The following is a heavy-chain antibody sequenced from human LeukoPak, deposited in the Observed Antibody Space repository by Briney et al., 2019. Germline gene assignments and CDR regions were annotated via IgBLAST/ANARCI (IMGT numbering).Heavy chain of an antibody. Sequence: SETLSLTCTVSGGSISSYYWSWIRQPPGKGLEWIGYIYYSGSTNYNPSLKSRVTISVDTSKNQFSLKLSSVTAADTAVYYCARYDFLSGYGAAFDYWGQGTLVTVSS. V-gene: IGHV4-59*08. CDR2: IYYSGST. J-gene: IGHJ4*02. CDR1: GGSISSYY. CDR3: ARYDFLSGYGAAFDY. D-gene: IGHD3-3*01.